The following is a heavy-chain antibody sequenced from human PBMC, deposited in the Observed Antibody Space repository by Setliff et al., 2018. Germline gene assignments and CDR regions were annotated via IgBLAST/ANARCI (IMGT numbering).Heavy chain of an antibody. Sequence: PSEILSLTCTVSGGSVSNSGFFWGWLRQAPGKGLEWIGNIYDSGSSNYNASLKSRLIITRDTSKNQISLKLTSVTAADTAVYYCGRGFSRIEGWGNWFDPWGQGILVTVSS. CDR1: GGSVSNSGFF. CDR2: IYDSGSS. CDR3: GRGFSRIEGWGNWFDP. D-gene: IGHD2-15*01. V-gene: IGHV4-39*01. J-gene: IGHJ5*02.